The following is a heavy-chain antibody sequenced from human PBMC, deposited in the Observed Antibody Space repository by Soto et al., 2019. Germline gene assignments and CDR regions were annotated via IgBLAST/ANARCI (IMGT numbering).Heavy chain of an antibody. V-gene: IGHV3-23*01. J-gene: IGHJ4*02. Sequence: EVQLLESGGGLVQPGGSLRLSCAASGFTFSSYDMSWVRQAPGKGLEWVSAISGSGGSTDYADSVKGRFTISRDNSKNTLYLPMNNLRAEDTAVYYCAKSPGEGAVTRGSAFDYWGQGTLVTVSS. CDR3: AKSPGEGAVTRGSAFDY. CDR1: GFTFSSYD. D-gene: IGHD3-16*01. CDR2: ISGSGGST.